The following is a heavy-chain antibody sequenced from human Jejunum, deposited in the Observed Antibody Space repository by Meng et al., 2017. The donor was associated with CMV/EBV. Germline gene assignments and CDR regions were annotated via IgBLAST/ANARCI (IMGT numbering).Heavy chain of an antibody. CDR1: GDSIRSHY. D-gene: IGHD1-1*01. CDR2: VYYSGSA. Sequence: SGDSIRSHYWSWIRQPPGKGLEWMGYVYYSGSATSSPSLRSRVSISVDTSKNQFSLNLRSVTAADTAMYFCARGLGHASNNSHDYWGQGTLVTVSS. V-gene: IGHV4-59*11. J-gene: IGHJ4*02. CDR3: ARGLGHASNNSHDY.